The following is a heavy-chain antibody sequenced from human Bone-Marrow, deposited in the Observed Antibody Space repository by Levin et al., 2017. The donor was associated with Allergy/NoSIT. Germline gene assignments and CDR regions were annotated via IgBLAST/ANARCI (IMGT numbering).Heavy chain of an antibody. J-gene: IGHJ5*02. V-gene: IGHV4-4*02. D-gene: IGHD5-12*01. CDR2: IFHRGNT. Sequence: KSSETLSLTCTVSNDSITSGNWWAWVRQPPGQGLEWIGEIFHRGNTNYNPSLETRLTISVDKSKNQFSLKLTSVTAADTAVYYCVRDHNEGVATIFDPWGQGTLVTVSS. CDR1: NDSITSGNW. CDR3: VRDHNEGVATIFDP.